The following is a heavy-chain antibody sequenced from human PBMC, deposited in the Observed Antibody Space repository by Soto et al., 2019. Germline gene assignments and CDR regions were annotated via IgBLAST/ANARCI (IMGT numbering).Heavy chain of an antibody. V-gene: IGHV4-39*07. CDR1: GGSMSTSYY. CDR2: IYYSGST. CDR3: ARVPSP. J-gene: IGHJ5*02. Sequence: SETLSLTCTVSGGSMSTSYYWGWIRQPPGKGLEWIGSIYYSGSTYYNPSLKSRVTISVGRSKNQFSLKLTSVTAADTAVYYCARVPSPWGQGTLVTVSS.